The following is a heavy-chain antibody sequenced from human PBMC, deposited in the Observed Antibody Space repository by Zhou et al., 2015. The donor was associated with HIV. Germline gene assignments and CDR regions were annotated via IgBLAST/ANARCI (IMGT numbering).Heavy chain of an antibody. D-gene: IGHD3-10*01. J-gene: IGHJ4*02. Sequence: QVHLAQSGAEVKKPGASVKVSCKASGYTFTNYGVSWVRQAPGQGLEWMGWISPYNGNTNYAQKFQGRVTMTTDTSTTTAYMELRSLRSDDTAVYYCARVKWFGEGKYFDYWGQGTLVTVSS. CDR3: ARVKWFGEGKYFDY. CDR1: GYTFTNYG. V-gene: IGHV1-18*01. CDR2: ISPYNGNT.